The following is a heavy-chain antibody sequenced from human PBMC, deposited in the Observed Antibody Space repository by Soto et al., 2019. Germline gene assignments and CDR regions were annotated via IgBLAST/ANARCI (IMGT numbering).Heavy chain of an antibody. V-gene: IGHV1-69*01. D-gene: IGHD2-8*02. CDR1: GGTFSIYG. CDR3: ATSVGIAPTGEDGMDV. Sequence: QVQLVQSGAELKKTGSSGKVSCRASGGTFSIYGFSWVRQAPGQGPEWIGGIIPILTTPNYAQKFQGRVTIVADESTTTVYMELSSLKFEDTAVYYCATSVGIAPTGEDGMDVWGQGTSVTVSS. CDR2: IIPILTTP. J-gene: IGHJ6*02.